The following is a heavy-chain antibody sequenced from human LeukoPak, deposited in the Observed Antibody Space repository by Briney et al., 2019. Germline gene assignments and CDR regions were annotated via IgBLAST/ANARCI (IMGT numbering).Heavy chain of an antibody. J-gene: IGHJ5*02. Sequence: SETLSLTCTVSGGSISSYYWSWIRQPPGKGLEWIGYIYYSGSTNYNPSLKSRVTMSIDTSNNQFSLRLTSVTAADTAVYYCAREESMVRGVSWLDPWGQGTLVTVSP. CDR1: GGSISSYY. CDR3: AREESMVRGVSWLDP. CDR2: IYYSGST. V-gene: IGHV4-59*01. D-gene: IGHD3-10*01.